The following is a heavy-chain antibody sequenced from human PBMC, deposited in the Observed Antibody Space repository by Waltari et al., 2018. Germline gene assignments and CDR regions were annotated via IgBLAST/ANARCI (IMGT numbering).Heavy chain of an antibody. V-gene: IGHV1-69*04. D-gene: IGHD5-12*01. CDR2: ISPTRGVP. CDR3: ARSGDGYTPSTYYYNGMDV. Sequence: QVQLVHSGAEVKKPGSSVKVSCKASGGTFSTYAINWVRQAPGQGLEWMGRISPTRGVPIDAQRFQGGVTITADKATSTAYMELSSLRPEDTAVYYCARSGDGYTPSTYYYNGMDVWGQGTTVTVSS. CDR1: GGTFSTYA. J-gene: IGHJ6*02.